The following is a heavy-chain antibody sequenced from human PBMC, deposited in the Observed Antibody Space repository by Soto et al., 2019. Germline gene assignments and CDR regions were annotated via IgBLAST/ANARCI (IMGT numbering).Heavy chain of an antibody. CDR1: GASISYGGFS. CDR2: ISHLEST. J-gene: IGHJ4*02. V-gene: IGHV4-30-2*06. D-gene: IGHD5-12*01. CDR3: ARGGGYDSFDY. Sequence: PSETLSLTCTVSGASISYGGFSWSWIRQSPGKGLEWIGYISHLESTYFHPSFKSRLTMSIDRTRNQFSLKLSSATAADMAVYYCARGGGYDSFDYWGQGVLVTVSS.